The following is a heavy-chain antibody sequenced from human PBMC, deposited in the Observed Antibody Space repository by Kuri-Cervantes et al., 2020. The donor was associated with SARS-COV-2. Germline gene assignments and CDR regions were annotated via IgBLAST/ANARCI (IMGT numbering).Heavy chain of an antibody. Sequence: GGSLRLSCAVSGFTFSSYWMHWVRQAPGKGLVWVSRINSDGSSTSYADSVKGRFTLSRDNAKNMLFLQMNSLRAEDTAVYYCVRDGDHWNFDYWGQGTLVTVSS. CDR3: VRDGDHWNFDY. D-gene: IGHD1-1*01. CDR2: INSDGSST. V-gene: IGHV3-74*01. CDR1: GFTFSSYW. J-gene: IGHJ4*02.